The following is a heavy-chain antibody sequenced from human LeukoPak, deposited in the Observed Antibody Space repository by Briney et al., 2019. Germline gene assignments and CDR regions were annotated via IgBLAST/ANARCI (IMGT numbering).Heavy chain of an antibody. J-gene: IGHJ4*02. CDR3: ARTSRYYDFWSGYSNFDY. CDR2: IYYSGST. V-gene: IGHV4-59*12. CDR1: GGSISSYY. Sequence: YPSETLSLTCTVSGGSISSYYWSWIRQPPGKGLEWIGYIYYSGSTNYNPSLKSRVTISVDTSKNQFSLKLSSVTAADTAVYYCARTSRYYDFWSGYSNFDYWGQGTLVTVSS. D-gene: IGHD3-3*01.